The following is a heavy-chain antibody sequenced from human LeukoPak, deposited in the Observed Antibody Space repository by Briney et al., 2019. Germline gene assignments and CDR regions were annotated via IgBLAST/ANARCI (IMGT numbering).Heavy chain of an antibody. D-gene: IGHD3-3*01. CDR2: FDPEDGET. CDR3: ATTGPDFWSGYYDY. CDR1: GYTLTELS. Sequence: VASVKVSCKVSGYTLTELSMHWVRQAPGKGLEWMGGFDPEDGETIYAQKFQGRVIMTEDTSTDTAYMELSSLRSEDTAVYYCATTGPDFWSGYYDYWGQGTLVTVSS. J-gene: IGHJ4*02. V-gene: IGHV1-24*01.